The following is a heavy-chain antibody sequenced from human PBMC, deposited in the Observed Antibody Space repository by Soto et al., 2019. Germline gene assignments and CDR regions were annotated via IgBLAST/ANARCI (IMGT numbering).Heavy chain of an antibody. D-gene: IGHD6-13*01. J-gene: IGHJ6*02. V-gene: IGHV1-69*13. CDR1: GGTFSSYA. CDR3: ARDVGIAAAASHGMDV. Sequence: AVKVSCKASGGTFSSYAIRWVRQAPGQGLEWMGGIIPIFGTANYAQKFQGRVTITADESTSTAYMELSSLRSEDTAVYYCARDVGIAAAASHGMDVWGQGTTVTVSS. CDR2: IIPIFGTA.